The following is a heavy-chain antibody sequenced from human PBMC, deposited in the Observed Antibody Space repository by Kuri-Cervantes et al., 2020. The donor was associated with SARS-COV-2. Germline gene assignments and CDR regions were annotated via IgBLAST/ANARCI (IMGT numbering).Heavy chain of an antibody. Sequence: GESLKISCAASGFTFSSYAMSWVRQAPGKGLEWVSAISGSGGSTYYADSVKGRFTISRDNAKNSLYLQMNSLRAEDTAVYYCASPSSGYSGGFDYWGQGTLVTVSS. CDR2: ISGSGGST. D-gene: IGHD3-22*01. CDR1: GFTFSSYA. CDR3: ASPSSGYSGGFDY. J-gene: IGHJ4*02. V-gene: IGHV3-23*01.